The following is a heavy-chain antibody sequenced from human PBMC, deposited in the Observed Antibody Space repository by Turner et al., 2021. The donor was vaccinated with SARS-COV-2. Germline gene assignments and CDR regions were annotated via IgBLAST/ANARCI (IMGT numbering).Heavy chain of an antibody. Sequence: EVQLVESGGGLVKPGGSLRLSCAASGFTFSSYSMNWVRQAPGKGLEWVSSISSSSSYIYYADSAKGRFTISRDNAKNSVYLQMNSLRAEDTAVYYCARDRIVRNWNDVPKPTYGMDVWGQGTTVTVS. V-gene: IGHV3-21*01. CDR3: ARDRIVRNWNDVPKPTYGMDV. D-gene: IGHD1-20*01. CDR2: ISSSSSYI. CDR1: GFTFSSYS. J-gene: IGHJ6*02.